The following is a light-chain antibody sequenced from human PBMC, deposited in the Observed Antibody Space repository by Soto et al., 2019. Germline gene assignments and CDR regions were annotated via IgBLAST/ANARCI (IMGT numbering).Light chain of an antibody. CDR3: QQYFSSPPT. V-gene: IGKV3-20*01. CDR1: QSVSSSY. CDR2: CAS. Sequence: EIVLTQSPGTLSLSPGERATLSCRASQSVSSSYLAWYQQKPGQAPRLLIYCASSRDTGIPDRFSGSGSGTDFTLTISRLEPEDFAVYYCQQYFSSPPTFGRGTKVEIK. J-gene: IGKJ4*02.